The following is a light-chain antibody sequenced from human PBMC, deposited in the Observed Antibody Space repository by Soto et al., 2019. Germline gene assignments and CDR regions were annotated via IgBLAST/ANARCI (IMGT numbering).Light chain of an antibody. Sequence: EIVLTQSPGTLSLSPGERATLSCRASQSVSSYYLAWYQQKPGQAPRLLIYAASSRATGIPDRFSGGGSGTDFTLTISRLEPEDFAVYYCQQYNSYSWTFGQGTTVAIK. CDR1: QSVSSYY. V-gene: IGKV3-20*01. J-gene: IGKJ1*01. CDR3: QQYNSYSWT. CDR2: AAS.